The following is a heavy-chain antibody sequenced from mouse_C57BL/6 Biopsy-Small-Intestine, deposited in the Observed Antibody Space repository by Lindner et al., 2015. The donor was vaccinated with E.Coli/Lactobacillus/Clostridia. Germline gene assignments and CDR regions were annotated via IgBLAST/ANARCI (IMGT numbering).Heavy chain of an antibody. J-gene: IGHJ4*01. CDR2: IWTGGGT. V-gene: IGHV2-9-1*01. CDR1: GFSLTSYA. CDR3: ARSHGWLLSYYAMDY. D-gene: IGHD2-3*01. Sequence: VQLQESGPGLVAPSQSLSITCTVSGFSLTSYAISWVRQPPGKGLEWLGVIWTGGGTNYNSALKSRLSVSKDNSKSQVFLKMNSLQTDDTARYYCARSHGWLLSYYAMDYWGQGTSVTVSS.